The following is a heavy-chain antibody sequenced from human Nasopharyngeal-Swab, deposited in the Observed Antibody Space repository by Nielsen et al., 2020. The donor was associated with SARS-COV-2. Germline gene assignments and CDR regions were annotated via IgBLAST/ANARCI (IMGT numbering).Heavy chain of an antibody. V-gene: IGHV5-10-1*01. CDR3: ARHSSSSIVNWFDP. Sequence: VRQMPGKGLEWMGRIDPSDSYTNYSPSFQGHVTISADKSISTAYLQWSSLKASDTAMYYCARHSSSSIVNWFDPWGQGTRVTVSS. J-gene: IGHJ5*02. D-gene: IGHD6-6*01. CDR2: IDPSDSYT.